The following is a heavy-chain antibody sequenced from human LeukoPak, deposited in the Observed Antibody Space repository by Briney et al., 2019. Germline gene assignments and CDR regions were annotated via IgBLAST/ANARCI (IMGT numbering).Heavy chain of an antibody. CDR2: IIPIFGTA. J-gene: IGHJ5*02. D-gene: IGHD3-22*01. Sequence: SVKVSCKASGGTFNSYAISWVRQAPGQGLEWMGGIIPIFGTANHAQKFQGRVTITTDESTSTAYMELSSLRSEDTAVYYCARARSPSSGYLLRDHNWFDPWGQGALVTVSS. V-gene: IGHV1-69*05. CDR1: GGTFNSYA. CDR3: ARARSPSSGYLLRDHNWFDP.